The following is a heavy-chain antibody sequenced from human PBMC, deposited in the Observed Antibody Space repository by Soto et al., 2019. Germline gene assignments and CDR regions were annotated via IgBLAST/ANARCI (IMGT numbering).Heavy chain of an antibody. CDR2: IYYSGSI. CDR3: ARDGPYGGKPATPLDV. J-gene: IGHJ6*02. CDR1: GGSISSGGYY. D-gene: IGHD4-17*01. V-gene: IGHV4-31*03. Sequence: QVQLQESGPGLVKPSQTLSLTCTVSGGSISSGGYYWSWIRQHPGKGLEWIGYIYYSGSIYYNPSLKSRVTISVDTSKNQFSLKLSSVTAADTAVYYCARDGPYGGKPATPLDVWGQGTTVTVSS.